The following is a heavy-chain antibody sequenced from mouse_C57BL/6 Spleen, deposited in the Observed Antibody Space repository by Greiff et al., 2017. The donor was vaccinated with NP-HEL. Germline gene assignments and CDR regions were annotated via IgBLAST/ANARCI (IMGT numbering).Heavy chain of an antibody. CDR1: GYAFSSYW. J-gene: IGHJ2*01. CDR2: IYPGDGDT. Sequence: QVQLKESGAELVKPGASVKISCKASGYAFSSYWMNWVKQRPGKGLEWIGQIYPGDGDTNYNGKFKGKATLTADKSSSTAYMQLSSLTSEDSAVYFCARNDGDYGYFDYWGQGTTLTVSS. CDR3: ARNDGDYGYFDY. D-gene: IGHD2-3*01. V-gene: IGHV1-80*01.